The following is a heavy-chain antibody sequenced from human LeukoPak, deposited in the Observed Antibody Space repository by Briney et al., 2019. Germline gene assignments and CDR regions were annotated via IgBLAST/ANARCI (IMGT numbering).Heavy chain of an antibody. CDR1: GFTFDDYA. D-gene: IGHD2-2*01. V-gene: IGHV3-9*01. CDR3: AKDSQVVPAATFDY. CDR2: ISWNSGSI. J-gene: IGHJ4*02. Sequence: PGGSLRLSCAASGFTFDDYAMHWVRHAPGKGLEWVSGISWNSGSIGYADSVKGRFTISRDNAKNSLYLQMNSLRAEDTALYYCAKDSQVVPAATFDYWGQGTLVTVSS.